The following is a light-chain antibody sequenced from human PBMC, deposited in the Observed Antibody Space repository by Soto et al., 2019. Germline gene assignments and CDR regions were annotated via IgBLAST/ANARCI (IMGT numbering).Light chain of an antibody. J-gene: IGLJ1*01. CDR2: DVS. V-gene: IGLV2-14*01. CDR1: SSDVGGYNY. CDR3: SSYTSSSLDV. Sequence: QSALTQPASVSGSPGQSITISCTGTSSDVGGYNYVSWYQQHPGKAPKLMIYDVSNRPSGVSNRFSGSKSGNTASLTISGLQAEHEADYYCSSYTSSSLDVFGTGTKVTVL.